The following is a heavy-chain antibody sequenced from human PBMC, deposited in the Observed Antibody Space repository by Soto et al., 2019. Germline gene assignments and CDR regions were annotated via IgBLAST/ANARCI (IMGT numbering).Heavy chain of an antibody. J-gene: IGHJ6*02. V-gene: IGHV3-30*03. D-gene: IGHD6-13*01. CDR3: ARVPAGHYYYYGMDV. Sequence: PGGSLRLSCAASGFTFSTYGIHWVRQAPDKGLEWVAVISYDGRYKYYSDSVKGRFTISRDNSKNTLYLQMNSLRAEDTAVYYCARVPAGHYYYYGMDVWGQGTTVTVSS. CDR2: ISYDGRYK. CDR1: GFTFSTYG.